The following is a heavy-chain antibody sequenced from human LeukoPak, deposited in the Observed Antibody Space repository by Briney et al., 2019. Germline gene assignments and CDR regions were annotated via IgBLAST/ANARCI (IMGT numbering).Heavy chain of an antibody. V-gene: IGHV4-59*01. CDR1: GRSISYYY. J-gene: IGHJ3*01. CDR2: IYYSGST. Sequence: SETLSLTCTVSGRSISYYYWSWIRQPPGKGLEWIGYIYYSGSTNYNPSLKSRVTISVDTSKNQFSLNLSSVTTADTAVYYCARVSCSSTSCPRRDALDVWGQGTMVTVSS. D-gene: IGHD2-2*01. CDR3: ARVSCSSTSCPRRDALDV.